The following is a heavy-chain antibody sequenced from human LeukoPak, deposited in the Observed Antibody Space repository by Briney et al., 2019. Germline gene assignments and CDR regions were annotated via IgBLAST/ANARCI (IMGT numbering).Heavy chain of an antibody. J-gene: IGHJ4*02. CDR2: IWYDGSNK. Sequence: PGRSLRLSCAASGFTFSSYGMHWVRQAPGKGLEWMAVIWYDGSNKYYADSVKGRFTISRDNSKNTLYLQMNSLRAEDTAVYYCARVRIAAAGYFDYWGQGTLVTVSS. CDR3: ARVRIAAAGYFDY. V-gene: IGHV3-33*01. CDR1: GFTFSSYG. D-gene: IGHD6-13*01.